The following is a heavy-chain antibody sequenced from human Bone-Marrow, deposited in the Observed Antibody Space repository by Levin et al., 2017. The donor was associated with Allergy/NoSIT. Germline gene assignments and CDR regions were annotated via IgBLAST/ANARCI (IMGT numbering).Heavy chain of an antibody. CDR2: IYYSGST. CDR1: GGSVSSGDDY. CDR3: ARERGLDPVLGYYYGMDV. V-gene: IGHV4-31*03. Sequence: SETLSLTCTVSGGSVSSGDDYWSWLRQHPGKGLEWIGYIYYSGSTHYNPSLKSRVTMSVDTSKNQFSLRLSSVTAADTAVYYCARERGLDPVLGYYYGMDVWGQGTTVTVSS. J-gene: IGHJ6*02. D-gene: IGHD3-16*01.